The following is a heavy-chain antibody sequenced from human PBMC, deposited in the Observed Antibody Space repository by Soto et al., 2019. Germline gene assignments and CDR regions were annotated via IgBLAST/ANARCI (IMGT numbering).Heavy chain of an antibody. CDR2: INPNSGGT. J-gene: IGHJ6*03. D-gene: IGHD6-13*01. CDR3: AREYSSSWERYYYYMDV. Sequence: GASVKVSCKASGYTFTGYYMHWVRQAPGQGLEWMGWINPNSGGTNYAQKFQGWVTMTRDTSISTAYMELSRLRSDDTAVYYCAREYSSSWERYYYYMDVWGKGTTVTVSS. CDR1: GYTFTGYY. V-gene: IGHV1-2*04.